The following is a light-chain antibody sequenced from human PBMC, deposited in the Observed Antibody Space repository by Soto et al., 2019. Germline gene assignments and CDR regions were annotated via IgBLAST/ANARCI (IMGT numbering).Light chain of an antibody. CDR3: QQRSNWPPIIT. CDR1: QNTNDW. CDR2: DVS. J-gene: IGKJ4*01. Sequence: DIQMTQSPSTLSASVGDRVTITCRASQNTNDWLAWYQQKPGKAPKLLIYDVSNLQSGVPSRFSGSRSGTEFTLTVSRLEPEDSALSYCQQRSNWPPIITFGGGTKADI. V-gene: IGKV1-5*01.